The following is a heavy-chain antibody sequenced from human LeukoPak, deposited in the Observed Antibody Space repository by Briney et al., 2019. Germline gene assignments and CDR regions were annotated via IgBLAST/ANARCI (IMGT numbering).Heavy chain of an antibody. D-gene: IGHD5-24*01. CDR2: ISSSSSYI. V-gene: IGHV3-21*01. CDR3: ARESGEMATITDHY. J-gene: IGHJ4*02. CDR1: GFTFSSYS. Sequence: GGSPRLSCAASGFTFSSYSMNWVRQAPGKGLEWVSSISSSSSYIYYADSVKGRFTISRDNAKNSLYLQMNSLRAEDTAVYYCARESGEMATITDHYWGQGTLVTVSS.